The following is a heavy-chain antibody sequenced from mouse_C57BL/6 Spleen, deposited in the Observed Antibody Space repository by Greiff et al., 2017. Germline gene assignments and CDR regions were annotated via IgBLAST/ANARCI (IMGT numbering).Heavy chain of an antibody. J-gene: IGHJ4*01. V-gene: IGHV10-1*01. D-gene: IGHD2-4*01. CDR2: IRSKSNNYAT. CDR3: VRHGDYDDFDYAMDY. CDR1: GFSFNTYA. Sequence: EVQLVESGGGLVQPKGSLKLSCAASGFSFNTYAMNWVRQAPGKGLEWVARIRSKSNNYATYYADSVKDRFTISRDDSESMLYLQMNNLKTEETAMYYCVRHGDYDDFDYAMDYWGQGTSVTVSS.